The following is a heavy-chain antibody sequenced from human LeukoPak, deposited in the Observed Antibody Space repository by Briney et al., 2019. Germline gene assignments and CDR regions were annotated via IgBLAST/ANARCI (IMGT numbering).Heavy chain of an antibody. V-gene: IGHV4-4*09. CDR3: ARHRGYERTGYYFLDAFDF. J-gene: IGHJ3*01. CDR1: GGSISSYY. D-gene: IGHD3-22*01. CDR2: IYISGST. Sequence: PSETLSLTCTVSGGSISSYYWSWIRQPPGKGLEWIGYIYISGSTDYNPSLKSRVIISLDTSKNLFSLKLSSLTAADTAVYYCARHRGYERTGYYFLDAFDFWGQGTMVTVSS.